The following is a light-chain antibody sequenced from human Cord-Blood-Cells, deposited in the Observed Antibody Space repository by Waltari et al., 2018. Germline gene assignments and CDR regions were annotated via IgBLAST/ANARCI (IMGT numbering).Light chain of an antibody. CDR2: YDS. CDR3: QVWDSSSDHYV. V-gene: IGLV3-21*04. J-gene: IGLJ1*01. CDR1: NIGSKS. Sequence: SYVLTQPPSVSVAPGKTARITCGGNNIGSKSVHWYQQKPGQAPVLVIYYDSDRPSGSPERVSGSNSGNTATLTISRVEAGDEADDYCQVWDSSSDHYVFGTGTKVTVL.